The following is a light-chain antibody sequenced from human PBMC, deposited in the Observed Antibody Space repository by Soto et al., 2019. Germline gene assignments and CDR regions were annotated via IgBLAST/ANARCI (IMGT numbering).Light chain of an antibody. J-gene: IGKJ1*01. CDR3: QQSYSSPPT. Sequence: DIQMTQSPSSLSASVGDRFTITCRASQSIIIYLNWYQQKPGQAPRLLIYGASSRATGIPDRFSGSRSGPDFTLTISSLQPEDFATYYCQQSYSSPPTFGQGTKVDIK. CDR1: QSIIIY. V-gene: IGKV1-39*01. CDR2: GAS.